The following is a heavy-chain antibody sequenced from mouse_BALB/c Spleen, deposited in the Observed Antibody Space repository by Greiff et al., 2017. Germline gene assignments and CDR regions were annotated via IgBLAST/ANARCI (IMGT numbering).Heavy chain of an antibody. V-gene: IGHV2-3*01. J-gene: IGHJ3*01. Sequence: VQLQQSGPGLVAPSQSLSITCTVSGFSLTSYGVSWVRQPPGKGLEWLGVIWGDGSTNYHSALISRLSISKDNSKSQVFLKMNSLQTDDTARYYCAREDGNLAWFAYWGQGTLVTVSA. CDR1: GFSLTSYG. CDR3: AREDGNLAWFAY. D-gene: IGHD2-1*01. CDR2: IWGDGST.